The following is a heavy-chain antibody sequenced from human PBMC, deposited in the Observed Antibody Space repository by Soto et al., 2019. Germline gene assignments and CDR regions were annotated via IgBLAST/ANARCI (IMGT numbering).Heavy chain of an antibody. J-gene: IGHJ5*02. CDR2: IYYSGST. D-gene: IGHD4-17*01. V-gene: IGHV4-31*03. CDR1: GGSISSGGYY. Sequence: QVQLQESGPGLVKPSQTLSLTCTVSGGSISSGGYYWSWIRQHPGKGLEWIGYIYYSGSTYYNPSLKSRITISVDTSKNQFSLKLSSVTAADTAVYYCASLDYGGQTWFDPWGQGTVVTVSS. CDR3: ASLDYGGQTWFDP.